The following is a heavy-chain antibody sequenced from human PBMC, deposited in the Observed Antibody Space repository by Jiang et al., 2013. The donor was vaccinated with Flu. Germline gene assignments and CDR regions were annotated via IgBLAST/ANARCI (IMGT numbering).Heavy chain of an antibody. Sequence: AISGDSVSSNSAAWTWIRQSPSRGLEWLGRTYYRSRWYNNYAESVKSRITINPDTSKNQFSLQVNSVTPEDTAVYYCARAALVGTSMVRVDSWGQGTLVTVSS. CDR3: ARAALVGTSMVRVDS. CDR1: GDSVSSNSAA. J-gene: IGHJ4*02. CDR2: TYYRSRWYN. V-gene: IGHV6-1*01. D-gene: IGHD5-18*01.